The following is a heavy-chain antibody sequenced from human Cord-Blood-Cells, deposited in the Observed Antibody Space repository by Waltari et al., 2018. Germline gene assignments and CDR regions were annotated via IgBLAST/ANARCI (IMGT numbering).Heavy chain of an antibody. Sequence: QVKLVESGGGVVQPGRSLRLSCAASGFTFSSYVKHWVRQAPGKGLEWVAVIWYDGSNKYYADSVKGRFTISRDNSKNTLYLQMNSLRAEDTAMYYCAKDSWAGAFDIWGQGTMVTVSS. J-gene: IGHJ3*02. CDR2: IWYDGSNK. CDR1: GFTFSSYV. CDR3: AKDSWAGAFDI. D-gene: IGHD2-15*01. V-gene: IGHV3-30*18.